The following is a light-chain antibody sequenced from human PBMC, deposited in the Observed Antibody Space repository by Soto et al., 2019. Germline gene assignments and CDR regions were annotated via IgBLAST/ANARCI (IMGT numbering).Light chain of an antibody. CDR3: QQYYTWPPIT. Sequence: EIVMTQSPATLSVSPGERATLSCRASQSVSSNLAWYQQKPGQAPRLLIYGASTRATGIPARFSGSGSGTEFTLTISSLQSEDFAVYYCQQYYTWPPITFGNGTRLEI. CDR1: QSVSSN. V-gene: IGKV3-15*01. J-gene: IGKJ5*01. CDR2: GAS.